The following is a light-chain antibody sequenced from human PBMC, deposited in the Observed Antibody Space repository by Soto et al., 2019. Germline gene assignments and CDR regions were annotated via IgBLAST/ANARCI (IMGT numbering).Light chain of an antibody. CDR1: QSISSY. Sequence: DIQMTQSPSTLSGSVVDRVTITCRASQSISSYLNWYQQKPGKAPKPLIYAASNLQSGVPSRFSGSGSGTDFTLTSSSLQPEDFATYYCQQSYSTPFTFGPGTKVDIK. V-gene: IGKV1-39*01. CDR2: AAS. J-gene: IGKJ3*01. CDR3: QQSYSTPFT.